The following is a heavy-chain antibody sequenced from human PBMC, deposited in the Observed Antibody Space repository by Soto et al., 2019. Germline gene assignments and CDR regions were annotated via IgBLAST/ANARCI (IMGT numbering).Heavy chain of an antibody. CDR1: GGSFGGYY. CDR2: INHSGST. Sequence: SETLSLCCAVYGGSFGGYYWSWIRQPPGKGLEWIGEINHSGSTNYNPSLKSRVTISVDTSKNQFSLKLSSVTAADTAVYYCARYTRNQFDPWGQGTLVTVSS. CDR3: ARYTRNQFDP. V-gene: IGHV4-34*01. J-gene: IGHJ5*02.